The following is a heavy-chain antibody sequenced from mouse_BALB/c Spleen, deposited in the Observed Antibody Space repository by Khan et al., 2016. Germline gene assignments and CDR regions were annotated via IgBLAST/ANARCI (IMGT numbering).Heavy chain of an antibody. D-gene: IGHD3-1*01. CDR3: ARDAGAMDY. V-gene: IGHV5-6-3*01. Sequence: EVELVESGGGLVQPGGSLKLSCAASGFTFINFGMSWFRQTPDRRLELVATINSNGGSTYYLDSVKGRFTISRDNAKNTLYLQMISLKSEDTAMYYCARDAGAMDYWGHGTSVTFSS. CDR2: INSNGGST. CDR1: GFTFINFG. J-gene: IGHJ4*01.